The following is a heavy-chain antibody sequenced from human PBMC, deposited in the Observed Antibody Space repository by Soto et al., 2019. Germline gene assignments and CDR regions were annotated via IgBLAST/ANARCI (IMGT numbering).Heavy chain of an antibody. CDR3: ARVEYSGYHRI. V-gene: IGHV4-59*01. CDR2: IYFSGCT. D-gene: IGHD5-12*01. Sequence: PSETLSLTCTVSGGSISSYYWSWIRQSPGKRLEWIGYIYFSGCTNYNPSLKSRVTISGDTSKNQFSLKLTSVTAADTAVYYCARVEYSGYHRIWGQGTLVTVSS. J-gene: IGHJ4*02. CDR1: GGSISSYY.